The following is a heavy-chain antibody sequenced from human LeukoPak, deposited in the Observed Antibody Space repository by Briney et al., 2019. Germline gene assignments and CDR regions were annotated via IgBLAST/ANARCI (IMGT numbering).Heavy chain of an antibody. Sequence: GGSLRLSCAGTEVTFSTYEMNWVRQAPGKGLEWVSYISSRGGTIYYADSVKGCFTISRDNAKNSLYLQMNSLRAEDTAVYYCARESSSSEFDYWGQGTLVTVSS. J-gene: IGHJ4*02. CDR3: ARESSSSEFDY. D-gene: IGHD6-6*01. V-gene: IGHV3-48*03. CDR1: EVTFSTYE. CDR2: ISSRGGTI.